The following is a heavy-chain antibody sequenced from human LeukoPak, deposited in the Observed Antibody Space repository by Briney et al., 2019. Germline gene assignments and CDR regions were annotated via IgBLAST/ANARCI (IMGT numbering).Heavy chain of an antibody. J-gene: IGHJ1*01. CDR3: ATYSSLNRREFQY. CDR1: GFTFSGYG. V-gene: IGHV3-30*02. Sequence: PGGSLRLSCAASGFTFSGYGMHWVRQAPGKGLEWVAFIRYDGSNEYYADSVKGRFTISRDNAKNSLYLQMNSLRAEDTAVYYCATYSSLNRREFQYWGQGTLLTVSS. CDR2: IRYDGSNE. D-gene: IGHD3-22*01.